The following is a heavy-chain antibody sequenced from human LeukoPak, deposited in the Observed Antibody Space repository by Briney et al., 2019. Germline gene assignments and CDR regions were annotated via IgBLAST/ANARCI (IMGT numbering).Heavy chain of an antibody. D-gene: IGHD3-22*01. Sequence: GGPLRLSCAASGFIFNTYAINWVPQAPGKGVEWVSAFSGGGDYIYYAHSVKGRFSLSRDNSKNTLYLQMNSLSADDTAVYYCARKLLYYDRSGPSFDYWGQGTLVTVSS. J-gene: IGHJ4*02. V-gene: IGHV3-23*01. CDR3: ARKLLYYDRSGPSFDY. CDR2: FSGGGDYI. CDR1: GFIFNTYA.